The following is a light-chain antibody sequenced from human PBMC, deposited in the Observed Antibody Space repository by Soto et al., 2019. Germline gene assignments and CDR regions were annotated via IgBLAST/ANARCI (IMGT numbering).Light chain of an antibody. CDR2: GAS. V-gene: IGKV3-20*01. J-gene: IGKJ4*01. Sequence: EIVLTQSPGTLSLSPGERATLSCRASQSVSSSYLAWDQQKPGQAPRLLIYGASSRATGIPDRFSGSGSGTDFTLTISRLEPEDYAVYYCQQYGSSPLLTFGEGTKVEIK. CDR1: QSVSSSY. CDR3: QQYGSSPLLT.